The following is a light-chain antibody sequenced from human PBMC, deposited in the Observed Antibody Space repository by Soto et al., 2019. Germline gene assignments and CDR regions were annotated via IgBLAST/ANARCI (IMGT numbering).Light chain of an antibody. CDR3: SSYAGSNNVV. CDR2: EVS. Sequence: QSALTQPPSASGSPGQSVTISCTGTSSDVGDYNYVSWYQQHPGKAPKLMIYEVSKRPSGVPDRVSGSKSGNTASLTVSGLQAEDEAEYYCSSYAGSNNVVFGGGTKLTVL. V-gene: IGLV2-8*01. CDR1: SSDVGDYNY. J-gene: IGLJ2*01.